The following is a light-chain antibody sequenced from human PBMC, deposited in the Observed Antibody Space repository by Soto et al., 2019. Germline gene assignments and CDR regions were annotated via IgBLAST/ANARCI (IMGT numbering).Light chain of an antibody. V-gene: IGKV3-20*01. CDR3: KQYGSSIRVLVP. Sequence: EIVLTQSPGTLSLSPGARATLSCRASQSVYSNYLAWYQRKPGQAPRLLIYAASRRATGIPDRFSGSGSGSHFTLTISRLKHEDSAVYYCKQYGSSIRVLVPFGQGTKVEIK. J-gene: IGKJ1*01. CDR2: AAS. CDR1: QSVYSNY.